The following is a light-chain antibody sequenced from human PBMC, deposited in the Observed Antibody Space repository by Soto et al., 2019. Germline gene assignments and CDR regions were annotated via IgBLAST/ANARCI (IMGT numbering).Light chain of an antibody. V-gene: IGLV3-1*01. CDR1: KLGDKY. Sequence: SYELTQPPSVSVSPGQTASITCSGDKLGDKYACWYQQKPGQSPVLVIYQDSKRPSGIPERFSGSNSANTATLTISGTQAMDEADYYCQAWDSSTSRVVFGGGTKLTVL. CDR3: QAWDSSTSRVV. CDR2: QDS. J-gene: IGLJ2*01.